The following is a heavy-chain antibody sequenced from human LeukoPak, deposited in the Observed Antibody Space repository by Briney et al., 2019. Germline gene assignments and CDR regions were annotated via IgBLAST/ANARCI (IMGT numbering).Heavy chain of an antibody. CDR1: GFTFSSYA. D-gene: IGHD6-13*01. CDR3: AKDPSYSSRFGY. Sequence: GGSLRLSCAASGFTFSSYAMSWVRQAPGKGLEWVSAISGRGGSTYYADSVKGRFTISRDNSKNTLYLQMNSLRAEDTAVYYCAKDPSYSSRFGYWGQGTLVTVSS. CDR2: ISGRGGST. V-gene: IGHV3-23*01. J-gene: IGHJ4*02.